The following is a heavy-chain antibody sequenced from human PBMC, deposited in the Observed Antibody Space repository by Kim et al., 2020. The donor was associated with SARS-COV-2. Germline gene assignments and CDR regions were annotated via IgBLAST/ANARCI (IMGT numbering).Heavy chain of an antibody. Sequence: GGSLRLSCVASGFTFDTYAMSWVRQAPGKGLEWVSVISGGAVNKFYADSVRGRFTISRDNSKNMLYLQMNSLIDEDTALYYCAKMVIMDGYNYFYYYAM. CDR1: GFTFDTYA. CDR3: AKMVIMDGYNYFYYYAM. V-gene: IGHV3-23*01. J-gene: IGHJ6*01. CDR2: ISGGAVNK. D-gene: IGHD2-21*01.